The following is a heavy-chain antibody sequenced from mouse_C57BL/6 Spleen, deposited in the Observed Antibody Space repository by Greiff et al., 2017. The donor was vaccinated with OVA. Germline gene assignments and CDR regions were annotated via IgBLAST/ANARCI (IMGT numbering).Heavy chain of an antibody. CDR1: GYSITGGYY. V-gene: IGHV3-6*01. Sequence: ESGPGLVKPSQSLSLTCSVTGYSITGGYYWNWIRQFPGNKLEWMGYISYDGSNNYNPSLKNRISITRDTSKNQFFLKLNSVTTEDTATYYCALYDGYSGRYFDVWGTGTTVTVSS. J-gene: IGHJ1*03. D-gene: IGHD2-3*01. CDR3: ALYDGYSGRYFDV. CDR2: ISYDGSN.